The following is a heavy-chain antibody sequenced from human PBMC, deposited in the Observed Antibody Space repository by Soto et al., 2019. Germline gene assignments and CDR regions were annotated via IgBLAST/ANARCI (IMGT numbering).Heavy chain of an antibody. D-gene: IGHD6-19*01. Sequence: ASVKVSCKASGYTFTSYGISWVRQAPGQGLEWMGWISAYYGNTNNAQRLQGRGTMTPDTTTSTAYMGLRSLRSDDTAVYYCAGNRRATVAGTDYWGQGTLVTVSS. CDR1: GYTFTSYG. V-gene: IGHV1-18*01. CDR2: ISAYYGNT. J-gene: IGHJ4*02. CDR3: AGNRRATVAGTDY.